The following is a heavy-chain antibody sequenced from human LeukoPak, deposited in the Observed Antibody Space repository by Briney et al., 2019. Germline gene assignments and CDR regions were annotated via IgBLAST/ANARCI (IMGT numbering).Heavy chain of an antibody. J-gene: IGHJ4*02. CDR2: INHSGST. Sequence: SETLSLTCAVFGGSFSGYYWSWIRQPPGKGLEWIGEINHSGSTNYNPSLNSRLTISVDTSKNQFSLKLSSVTAADTAVYYCARRTHIVARPFDYWGQGTLVTVSS. CDR3: ARRTHIVARPFDY. CDR1: GGSFSGYY. V-gene: IGHV4-34*01. D-gene: IGHD6-6*01.